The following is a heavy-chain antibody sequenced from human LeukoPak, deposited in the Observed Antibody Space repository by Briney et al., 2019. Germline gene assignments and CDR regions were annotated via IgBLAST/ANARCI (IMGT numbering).Heavy chain of an antibody. CDR3: ARREYSGSQKMDY. J-gene: IGHJ4*02. CDR2: IYPGDSDT. Sequence: GESLKISRKGSGYSFTSYWIGWVRQMPGKGLEWMGIIYPGDSDTRYSPSFQGQVSISADKSISTAYLQWRSLKASDTAMYYCARREYSGSQKMDYWGQGTLVTVSS. CDR1: GYSFTSYW. D-gene: IGHD1-26*01. V-gene: IGHV5-51*01.